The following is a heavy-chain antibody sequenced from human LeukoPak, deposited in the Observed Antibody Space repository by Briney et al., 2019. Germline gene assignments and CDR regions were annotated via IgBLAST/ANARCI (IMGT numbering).Heavy chain of an antibody. J-gene: IGHJ4*02. CDR2: ITGSGDST. CDR1: GFTFTSCA. V-gene: IGHV3-23*01. D-gene: IGHD3-10*01. CDR3: VKGSSTSRPYYFDY. Sequence: AGSLTLSCAASGFTFTSCAMSWVRQAPGQGLDWFSTITGSGDSTSYADPLKGRFTISRDNSKNTLYLQMNSLGAEDTAVYYCVKGSSTSRPYYFDYWGQGTLVTVSS.